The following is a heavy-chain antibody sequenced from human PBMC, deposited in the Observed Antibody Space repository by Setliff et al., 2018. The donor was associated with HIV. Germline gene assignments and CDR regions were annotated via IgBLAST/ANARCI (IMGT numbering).Heavy chain of an antibody. CDR3: ARDRGGSSYFDY. J-gene: IGHJ4*02. CDR1: GLTFSSYA. V-gene: IGHV3-23*01. D-gene: IGHD1-26*01. Sequence: AGSLTLSCAASGLTFSSYARHWVRQAPGKGLEWVSAISGSGGSTYYADSVKGRFTISRDNSKNTLYLQMNSLRAEDTAVYYCARDRGGSSYFDYWGQGTLVTVSS. CDR2: ISGSGGST.